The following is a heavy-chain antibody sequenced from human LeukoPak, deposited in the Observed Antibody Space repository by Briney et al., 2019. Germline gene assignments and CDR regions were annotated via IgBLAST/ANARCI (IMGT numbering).Heavy chain of an antibody. CDR2: ISSYNGET. J-gene: IGHJ5*02. CDR3: AKETPNTGWFDP. V-gene: IGHV1-18*01. D-gene: IGHD1-14*01. Sequence: ASVKVSCKASGHTFSSYAISWVRQAPGQGLEWMGWISSYNGETNYAQKFQGRVTMTTDTSTSTVYMELSSLRSEDTAIYYCAKETPNTGWFDPWGQGTLVTVSS. CDR1: GHTFSSYA.